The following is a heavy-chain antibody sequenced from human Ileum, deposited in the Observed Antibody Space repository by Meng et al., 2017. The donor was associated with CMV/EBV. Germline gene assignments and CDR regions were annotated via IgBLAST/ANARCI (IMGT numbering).Heavy chain of an antibody. Sequence: GGPLRLSCAASGFTFSSYWMHWVRQAPGKGLVWVSRINSDGISTGYADSVKGRFTISRDNAKNTVYLQMNSLRAEDTAVYYCARDRLKTVGFDYWGQGTLVTVSS. D-gene: IGHD1-26*01. CDR2: INSDGIST. CDR3: ARDRLKTVGFDY. V-gene: IGHV3-74*01. J-gene: IGHJ4*02. CDR1: GFTFSSYW.